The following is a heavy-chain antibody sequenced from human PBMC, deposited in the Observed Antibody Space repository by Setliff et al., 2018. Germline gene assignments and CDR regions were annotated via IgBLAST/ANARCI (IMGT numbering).Heavy chain of an antibody. CDR3: ARVPRFTDTRNAFDV. CDR1: GYSISSGYY. CDR2: IYHSGST. D-gene: IGHD5-18*01. V-gene: IGHV4-38-2*01. J-gene: IGHJ3*01. Sequence: PSETLSLTCAVSGYSISSGYYWGWIRQPPGKGLEWIGSIYHSGSTYYNPSLKSRVTISVDTSKNQFSLKLSSVTAAETAVYYCARVPRFTDTRNAFDVWGQGTMVTVSS.